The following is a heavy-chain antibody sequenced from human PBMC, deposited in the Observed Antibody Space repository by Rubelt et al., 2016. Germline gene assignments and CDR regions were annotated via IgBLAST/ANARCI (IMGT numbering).Heavy chain of an antibody. CDR2: IYHSGST. V-gene: IGHV4-38-2*01. Sequence: WIRQPAGKGLEWIGNIYHSGSTYYNPSLKSRVTISVDTSKNQFSLKLSSVTAADTAVYYCARCPNYYGSGSYCPFDYWGQGTLVTVSS. D-gene: IGHD3-10*01. J-gene: IGHJ4*02. CDR3: ARCPNYYGSGSYCPFDY.